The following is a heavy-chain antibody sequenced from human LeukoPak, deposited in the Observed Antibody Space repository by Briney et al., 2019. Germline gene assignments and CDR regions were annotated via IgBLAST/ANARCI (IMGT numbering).Heavy chain of an antibody. V-gene: IGHV4-59*01. CDR2: IYYSGST. J-gene: IGHJ4*02. CDR1: GGSISSFL. CDR3: AYRSDY. Sequence: SETLSLTCTVSGGSISSFLWSWIRQPPGKGLGGIGYIYYSGSTNYNPSLNSRVTISVATSKTQFSLKLSSVTAADTAVYYCAYRSDYWRQGTLVTVSS.